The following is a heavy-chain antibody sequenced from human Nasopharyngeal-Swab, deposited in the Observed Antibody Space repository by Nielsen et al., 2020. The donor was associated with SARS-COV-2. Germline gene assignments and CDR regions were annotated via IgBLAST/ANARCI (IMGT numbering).Heavy chain of an antibody. CDR3: AAFISTRPLDY. D-gene: IGHD6-6*01. CDR1: GFDIRHFS. Sequence: GGSLRLSCAASGFDIRHFSMHWVRQAPGEGLVWVARLNFDGITTDYADSVKGRFTLSRDNAKNTLYLHMNILRAEDTAVYFCAAFISTRPLDYWGQGTLVAVSS. V-gene: IGHV3-74*01. J-gene: IGHJ4*02. CDR2: LNFDGITT.